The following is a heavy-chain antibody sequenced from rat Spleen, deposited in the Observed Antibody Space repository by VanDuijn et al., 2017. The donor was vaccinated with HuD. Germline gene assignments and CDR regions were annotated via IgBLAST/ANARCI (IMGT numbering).Heavy chain of an antibody. CDR1: GFTFSNYV. CDR3: ARERTWERYFDY. CDR2: INTDSSRT. Sequence: EVQLVESGGGLVQPGSSLKVSCVASGFTFSNYVMHWFRQAPENGIEWLAYINTDSSRTHYAETVKGRFTISRDNAKNTVDMQLSSLRSEDTAMYFCARERTWERYFDYWGQGVMVTVSS. V-gene: IGHV5-43*01. D-gene: IGHD5-1*01. J-gene: IGHJ2*01.